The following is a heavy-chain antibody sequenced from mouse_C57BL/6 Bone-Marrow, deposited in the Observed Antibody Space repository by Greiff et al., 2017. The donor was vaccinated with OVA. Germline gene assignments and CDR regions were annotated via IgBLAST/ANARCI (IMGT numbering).Heavy chain of an antibody. CDR2: INPGSGGT. CDR1: GYAFTNYL. J-gene: IGHJ1*03. Sequence: VQLQESGAELVRPGTSVKVSCKASGYAFTNYLIEWVKQRPGQGLEWIGVINPGSGGTNYNEKFKGKATLTADKSSSTAYMQLRSLTSEDSAVYFCARLRRFYWYFDVWGTGTTVTVSS. V-gene: IGHV1-54*01. CDR3: ARLRRFYWYFDV. D-gene: IGHD1-1*01.